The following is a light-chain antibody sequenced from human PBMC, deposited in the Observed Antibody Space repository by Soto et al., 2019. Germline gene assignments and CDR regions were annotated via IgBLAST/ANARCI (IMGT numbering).Light chain of an antibody. J-gene: IGLJ1*01. CDR3: AAWDDSLNGHV. V-gene: IGLV1-44*01. CDR1: SSNIGTSS. Sequence: QSALTQPHSASGTPGQRVTISCSGSSSNIGTSSVHWFQQLPGTAPKLLISTTNQRPSGVPERFSGSKSGTSASLAISGLQSEDEADYYCAAWDDSLNGHVFGTGTRSP. CDR2: TTN.